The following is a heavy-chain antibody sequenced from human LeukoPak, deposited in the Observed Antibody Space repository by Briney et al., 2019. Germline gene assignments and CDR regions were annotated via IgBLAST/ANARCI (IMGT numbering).Heavy chain of an antibody. D-gene: IGHD6-13*01. CDR1: GFTFSSYG. V-gene: IGHV3-30*18. CDR2: ISYDGSNK. CDR3: SNVKLQQLLVYYYYYMDV. Sequence: GGSLRLSCAASGFTFSSYGMHWVRQAPGKGLEWVAVISYDGSNKYYADSVKGRFTISRDNSKNTLYLQMNSLRAEDTAVYYCSNVKLQQLLVYYYYYMDVWGKGTTVTVSS. J-gene: IGHJ6*03.